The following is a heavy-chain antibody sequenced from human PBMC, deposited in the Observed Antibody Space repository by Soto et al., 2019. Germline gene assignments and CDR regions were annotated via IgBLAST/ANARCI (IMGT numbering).Heavy chain of an antibody. CDR2: IIPIFGTA. D-gene: IGHD1-7*01. CDR3: ASHGITGTWVYYYGMDV. CDR1: GGTFSSYA. J-gene: IGHJ6*02. Sequence: QVQLVQSGAEVKKPGSSVKVSCKASGGTFSSYAISGVRQAPGQGLEWMGGIIPIFGTANPAQKCQGRVTITADEFTSTAYLELSSLRSEDTAVYYCASHGITGTWVYYYGMDVWGQGTTVTVSS. V-gene: IGHV1-69*12.